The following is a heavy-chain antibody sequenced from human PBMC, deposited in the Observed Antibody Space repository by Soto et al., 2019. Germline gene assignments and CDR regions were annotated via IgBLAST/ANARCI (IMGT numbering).Heavy chain of an antibody. D-gene: IGHD3-22*01. CDR1: GGSFSGYY. J-gene: IGHJ4*02. CDR3: ARWFKNYDSSGYSDY. CDR2: INHSGST. V-gene: IGHV4-34*01. Sequence: SETLSLTCAVYGGSFSGYYWSWIRQPPGKGLEWIGEINHSGSTNYNPSLKSRVTISVDTSKNQFSLKLSSVTAADTAVYYCARWFKNYDSSGYSDYWGQGTLVT.